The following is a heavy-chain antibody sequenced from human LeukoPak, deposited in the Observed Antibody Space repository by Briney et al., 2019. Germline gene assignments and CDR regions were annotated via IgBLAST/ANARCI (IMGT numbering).Heavy chain of an antibody. Sequence: SGPTLVNPTQTLTLTCTFSGFSLSTSGMCVGWIRQPPGKALEWLARIDWDDDKYYSTSLKTRLTISKDTSKNQVVLTMTNMDPVDTATYYCARTSTTVKSFDYWGQGTLVTVSS. V-gene: IGHV2-70*11. CDR2: IDWDDDK. CDR3: ARTSTTVKSFDY. D-gene: IGHD4-17*01. CDR1: GFSLSTSGMC. J-gene: IGHJ4*02.